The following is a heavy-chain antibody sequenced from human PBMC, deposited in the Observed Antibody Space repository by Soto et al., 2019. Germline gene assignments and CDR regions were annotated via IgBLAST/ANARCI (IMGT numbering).Heavy chain of an antibody. CDR2: INHSGST. CDR3: ARARTLWGVTSNWFDP. V-gene: IGHV4-34*01. CDR1: GGSFSGYY. J-gene: IGHJ5*02. D-gene: IGHD3-10*01. Sequence: SETLSLTCAVYGGSFSGYYWSWIRQPPGKGLEWIGEINHSGSTNYNPPLKSRVTISVDTSKNQFSLKLSSVTAADTAVYYCARARTLWGVTSNWFDPWGQGTRVTVSS.